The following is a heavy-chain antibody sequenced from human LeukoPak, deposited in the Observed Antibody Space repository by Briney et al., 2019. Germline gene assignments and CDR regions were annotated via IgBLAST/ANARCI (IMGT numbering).Heavy chain of an antibody. D-gene: IGHD2-8*01. CDR1: GFTFSSYA. CDR2: ISDSGDYT. Sequence: GGSLTLSCADSGFTFSSYAMSWVRQAPGQGLEWVSVISDSGDYTSYADSVRGRFTISRDNSRNTLYLQMISLRPEDTAVYYCAKDTSIGKYCTNGVCSPFDYWGQGTLVTVPS. V-gene: IGHV3-23*01. J-gene: IGHJ4*02. CDR3: AKDTSIGKYCTNGVCSPFDY.